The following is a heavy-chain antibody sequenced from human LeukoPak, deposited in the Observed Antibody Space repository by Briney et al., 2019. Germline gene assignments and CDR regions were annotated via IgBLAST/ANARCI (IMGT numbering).Heavy chain of an antibody. Sequence: AETLSRTCTVSGGSISSYYWSWIRQPPGKGLEWIGYIYCSGSTNYNPSLKSRVTISVDTSKNQFSLKLSSVTAADTAVYYCARDGPYYYDSSGYYPSGAHLRFDPWGQGTLFTVSS. CDR2: IYCSGST. CDR1: GGSISSYY. J-gene: IGHJ5*02. D-gene: IGHD3-22*01. V-gene: IGHV4-59*01. CDR3: ARDGPYYYDSSGYYPSGAHLRFDP.